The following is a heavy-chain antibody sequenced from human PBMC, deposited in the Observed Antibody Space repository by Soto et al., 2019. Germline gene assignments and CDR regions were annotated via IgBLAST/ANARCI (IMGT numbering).Heavy chain of an antibody. CDR3: TRDLFHDNSAQPFDY. D-gene: IGHD3-22*01. J-gene: IGHJ4*02. CDR2: IKQDGTEK. Sequence: GGSLRLSCAASGFTFSSYWMSWVRQAPGKGLEWVANIKQDGTEKFYMDSVKGRFTVSRDNAKNSLFLQLNSLRAEDTAVYYCTRDLFHDNSAQPFDYWGQGTLVTVSS. V-gene: IGHV3-7*03. CDR1: GFTFSSYW.